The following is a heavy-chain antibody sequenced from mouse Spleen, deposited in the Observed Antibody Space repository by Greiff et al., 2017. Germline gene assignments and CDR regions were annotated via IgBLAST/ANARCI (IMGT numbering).Heavy chain of an antibody. V-gene: IGHV1S126*01. CDR1: GYSFTSYW. CDR3: ARRKYGNYGFDY. CDR2: IDPSDSET. J-gene: IGHJ2*01. D-gene: IGHD2-10*02. Sequence: VQLQQSGPQLVRPGASVKISCKASGYSFTSYWMHWVKQRPGQGLAWIGMIDPSDSETRLNQKFKDKATLTVDKSSSTAYMQLSSPTSEDSAVYYCARRKYGNYGFDYWGQGTTLTVSS.